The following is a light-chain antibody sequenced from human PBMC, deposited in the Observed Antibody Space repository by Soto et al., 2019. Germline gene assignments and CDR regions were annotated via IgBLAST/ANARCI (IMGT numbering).Light chain of an antibody. V-gene: IGLV2-14*01. CDR2: DVS. J-gene: IGLJ2*01. Sequence: QSALTQPASVSGSPGQSITISCTGTSSDVAGDNYVSWYQQHTGKAPKLMIYDVSNRPSGVSNRFSGSKSGNTASLTISGRQAEDEADYYCSSYTSSSTPIFGGGTKLTVL. CDR1: SSDVAGDNY. CDR3: SSYTSSSTPI.